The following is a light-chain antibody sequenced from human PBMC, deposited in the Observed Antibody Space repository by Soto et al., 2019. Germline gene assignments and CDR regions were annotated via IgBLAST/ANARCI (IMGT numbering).Light chain of an antibody. CDR2: GVT. V-gene: IGLV2-23*02. Sequence: QSVLTQPPSASGSPGQSVTISCTGTSSDVGAYDFVSWYQQHPGKAPRVMIFGVTKRPSGISNRFSGSKSGFTASLTISGLQAEDEADYFCFSYAGSSTWVFGGGTKVTVL. CDR1: SSDVGAYDF. J-gene: IGLJ3*02. CDR3: FSYAGSSTWV.